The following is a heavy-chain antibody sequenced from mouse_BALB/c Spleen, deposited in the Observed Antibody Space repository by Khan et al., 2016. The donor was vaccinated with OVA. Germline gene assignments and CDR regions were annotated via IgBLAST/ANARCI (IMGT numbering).Heavy chain of an antibody. CDR2: IIYTGYT. J-gene: IGHJ3*01. Sequence: VQLQQSGPSLVKPSQTLSLTCSVTGDSITSGYWNWIRKFPGNKLEYMGYIIYTGYTYYNPSLQSRISITRHTSKNQCYLQLNSVTDEDTATYYCARSTYRYAFVYWGQGTLVTVSA. CDR1: GDSITSGY. CDR3: ARSTYRYAFVY. V-gene: IGHV3-8*02. D-gene: IGHD2-14*01.